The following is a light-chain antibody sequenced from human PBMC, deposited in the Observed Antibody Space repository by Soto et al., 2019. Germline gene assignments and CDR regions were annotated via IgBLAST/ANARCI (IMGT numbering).Light chain of an antibody. CDR1: QTISTW. Sequence: IQLTQSPSTLSGSVGDRLTITCRASQTISTWLAWYQQKPGKAPKLLIYAASSLQSGVPSRFSGSGSGTDFTLTISSLQPEDFATYYCQQSYSTPITFGQGTRLEIK. CDR2: AAS. CDR3: QQSYSTPIT. V-gene: IGKV1-39*01. J-gene: IGKJ5*01.